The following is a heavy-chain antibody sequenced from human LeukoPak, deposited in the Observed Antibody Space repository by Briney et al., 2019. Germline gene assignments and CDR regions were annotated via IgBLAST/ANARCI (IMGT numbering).Heavy chain of an antibody. Sequence: PGGSLRHSCAVSGFTVSNSYMNWVRQAPGKGLEWVSVIYSGGSTYYADSVKGRFTSSRDNSKNTLYLQMNSLRAEDTALYYCARGEWYYYDSSGYYPYYFDYWGQGTLVTVSS. CDR3: ARGEWYYYDSSGYYPYYFDY. CDR2: IYSGGST. CDR1: GFTVSNSY. J-gene: IGHJ4*02. V-gene: IGHV3-53*01. D-gene: IGHD3-22*01.